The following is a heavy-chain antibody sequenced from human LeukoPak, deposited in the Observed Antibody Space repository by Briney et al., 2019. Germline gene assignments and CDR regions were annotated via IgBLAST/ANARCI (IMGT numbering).Heavy chain of an antibody. Sequence: GRSLRLSCAASGFTFSSHAMLWVRQAPGKGLEWVAVISYDGNNKYYAHSVKGRFTISRDNSKNMLYLQTNSLRAEDTAVYYCARDGLSYGDHDYHYYGMDVWGQGAMVIVSS. J-gene: IGHJ6*02. CDR3: ARDGLSYGDHDYHYYGMDV. CDR2: ISYDGNNK. V-gene: IGHV3-30*04. D-gene: IGHD4-17*01. CDR1: GFTFSSHA.